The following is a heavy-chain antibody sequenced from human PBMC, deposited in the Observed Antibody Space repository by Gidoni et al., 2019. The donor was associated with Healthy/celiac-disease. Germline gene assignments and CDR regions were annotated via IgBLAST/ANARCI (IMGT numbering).Heavy chain of an antibody. CDR2: IKSKTDGGTT. CDR1: GSRCSHAG. J-gene: IGHJ4*02. CDR3: TTDIPRIAAAGNAFGFDY. D-gene: IGHD6-13*01. V-gene: IGHV3-15*07. Sequence: EVQLVETGGGVVKPGGSLRPSCAAWGSRCSHAGQNGVRQAPGKGLGFVGRIKSKTDGGTTDYAAPVKGRFTISRDDSNNTLYLQMNSLKTEDTAVYYCTTDIPRIAAAGNAFGFDYWGQRTLVTVSA.